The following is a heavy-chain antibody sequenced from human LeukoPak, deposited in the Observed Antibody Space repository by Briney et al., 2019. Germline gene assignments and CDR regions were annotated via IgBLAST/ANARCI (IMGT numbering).Heavy chain of an antibody. CDR2: ISSSSSTI. Sequence: GGSLRLSCAASGFSFSSYTMNWVRQAPGKGLEWVSYISSSSSTIYYADSVKGRFTISRDNAKNSLYLQMNSLRAEDTAVYYCASFVVVPAAVMPNWFDPWGQGTLVTVSS. J-gene: IGHJ5*02. D-gene: IGHD2-2*01. CDR1: GFSFSSYT. CDR3: ASFVVVPAAVMPNWFDP. V-gene: IGHV3-48*01.